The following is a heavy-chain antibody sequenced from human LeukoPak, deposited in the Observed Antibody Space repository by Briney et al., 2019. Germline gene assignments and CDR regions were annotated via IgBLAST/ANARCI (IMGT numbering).Heavy chain of an antibody. J-gene: IGHJ4*02. V-gene: IGHV1-46*01. CDR2: INPSGGST. CDR3: ARGFQVPAALPSHFDY. CDR1: GYTFTTYY. D-gene: IGHD2-2*01. Sequence: ASVKVSCKASGYTFTTYYMHWVRQAPGQGLEWMGIINPSGGSTSYAQNFQGRVTMTRDTSTNTVYMELRSLRSEDTAVYSCARGFQVPAALPSHFDYWGQGTLVTVSS.